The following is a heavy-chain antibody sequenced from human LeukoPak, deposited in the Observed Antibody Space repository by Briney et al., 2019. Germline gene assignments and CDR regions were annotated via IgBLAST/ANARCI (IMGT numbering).Heavy chain of an antibody. V-gene: IGHV7-4-1*02. J-gene: IGHJ6*02. D-gene: IGHD2-2*01. CDR3: ARWDIVVVPATIAPMDV. CDR1: GYTFTSYA. Sequence: ASVKVSCKASGYTFTSYAMNWVRRAPGQGLEWMGWINTNTGNPTYAQGFTGRFVFSLDTSVSTAYLQISSLKAEDTAVYYCARWDIVVVPATIAPMDVWGQGTTVTVSS. CDR2: INTNTGNP.